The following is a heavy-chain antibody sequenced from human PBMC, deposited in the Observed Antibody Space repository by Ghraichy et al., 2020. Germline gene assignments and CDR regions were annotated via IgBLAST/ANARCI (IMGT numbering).Heavy chain of an antibody. Sequence: GGSLRLSCAASGFTFSSSAMTWVRQTPGKGLDWVSAISAGGGTTYYADSVKGRFTISRDNSRNTLYLQMNSLRDEDTAIYYCAKSLCSGSSCYSANWGQGTLVTVSS. V-gene: IGHV3-23*01. J-gene: IGHJ4*02. CDR2: ISAGGGTT. D-gene: IGHD2-15*01. CDR3: AKSLCSGSSCYSAN. CDR1: GFTFSSSA.